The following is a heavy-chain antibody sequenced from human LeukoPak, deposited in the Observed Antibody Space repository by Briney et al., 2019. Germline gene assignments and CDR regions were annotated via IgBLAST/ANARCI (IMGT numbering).Heavy chain of an antibody. V-gene: IGHV4-61*02. Sequence: SETLSLTCTVSGGSISSGSYYWSWIRQPAGKGLEWIGRIYTSGSTNYNPSLKSRVTISVDTSKNQFPLKVKSVTAADTAVYYCARHTLIAAAGKGAFDIWGQGTMVTVSS. CDR1: GGSISSGSYY. CDR3: ARHTLIAAAGKGAFDI. CDR2: IYTSGST. J-gene: IGHJ3*02. D-gene: IGHD6-13*01.